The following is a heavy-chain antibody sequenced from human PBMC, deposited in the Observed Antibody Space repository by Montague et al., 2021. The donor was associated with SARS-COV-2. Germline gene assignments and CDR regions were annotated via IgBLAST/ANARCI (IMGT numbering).Heavy chain of an antibody. CDR1: GGSINSLY. Sequence: SETLSLTCTVSGGSINSLYWSWVRQSPGKRMEWIGYIHHSGSTXXXPSXXXRVTMSLDTSRNQLSLKLSSVTAADTAIYYCATQAGGFTSGPLDYWGQGTLVTVSS. J-gene: IGHJ4*02. CDR3: ATQAGGFTSGPLDY. CDR2: IHHSGST. D-gene: IGHD6-13*01. V-gene: IGHV4-59*08.